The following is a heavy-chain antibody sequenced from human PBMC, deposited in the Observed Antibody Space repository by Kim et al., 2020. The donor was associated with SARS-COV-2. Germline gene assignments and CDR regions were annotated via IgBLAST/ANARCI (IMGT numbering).Heavy chain of an antibody. Sequence: ASVKVSCKASGYTFTSYGISWVRQAPGQGLEWMGWISAYNGNTNYAQKLQGRVTMTTDTSTSTAYMELRSLRSDDTAVYYCARDSSITIFGVVIGLDWGQGTLVTVSS. CDR3: ARDSSITIFGVVIGLD. D-gene: IGHD3-3*01. CDR2: ISAYNGNT. V-gene: IGHV1-18*01. CDR1: GYTFTSYG. J-gene: IGHJ4*02.